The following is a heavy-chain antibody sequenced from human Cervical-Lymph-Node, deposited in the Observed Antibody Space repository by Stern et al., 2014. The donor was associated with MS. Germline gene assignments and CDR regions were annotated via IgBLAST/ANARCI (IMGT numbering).Heavy chain of an antibody. CDR2: IYPDDSDT. Sequence: MQLVQSGAEVKKPGESLTISCKGFGYSFNIYWIAWVRQRPGKSLECMGIIYPDDSDTGYSPSFQGQVTFSVDKSISTAYLQWSSLKPSDTATYFCARRGMDVWGQGTSVTVSS. CDR1: GYSFNIYW. V-gene: IGHV5-51*01. J-gene: IGHJ6*02. CDR3: ARRGMDV.